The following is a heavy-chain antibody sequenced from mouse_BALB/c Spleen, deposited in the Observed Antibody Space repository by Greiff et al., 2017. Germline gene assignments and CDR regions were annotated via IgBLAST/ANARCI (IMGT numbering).Heavy chain of an antibody. CDR3: ARFEALDY. J-gene: IGHJ2*01. CDR1: GFTFSSFG. CDR2: ISSGSSTI. V-gene: IGHV5-17*02. D-gene: IGHD3-2*02. Sequence: EVKLMESGGGLVHPGGSRKLSCAASGFTFSSFGMHWVRQAPEKGLEWVAYISSGSSTIYYADTVKGRFTISRDNPKNTLFLQMTSLRSEDTAMYYCARFEALDYWGQGTTLTVSS.